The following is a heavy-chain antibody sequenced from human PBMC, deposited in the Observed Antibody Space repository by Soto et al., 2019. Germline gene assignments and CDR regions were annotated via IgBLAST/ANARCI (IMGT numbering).Heavy chain of an antibody. Sequence: GGSLRLSCAASGFTFSSYWMHWVRQAPGKGLVWVSRINSDGSSTSYADSVKGRFTISRDNAKNTLYLQMNSLRAEDTAVYYCATNGYSSVYYYMDVWGKGTTVTVSS. CDR2: INSDGSST. CDR3: ATNGYSSVYYYMDV. D-gene: IGHD6-25*01. V-gene: IGHV3-74*01. J-gene: IGHJ6*03. CDR1: GFTFSSYW.